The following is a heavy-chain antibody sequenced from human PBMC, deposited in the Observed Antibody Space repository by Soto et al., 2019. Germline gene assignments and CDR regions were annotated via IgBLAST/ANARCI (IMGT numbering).Heavy chain of an antibody. CDR2: IIPILGIA. CDR1: GGTFSSYT. J-gene: IGHJ1*01. D-gene: IGHD4-17*01. V-gene: IGHV1-69*02. Sequence: QVQLVQSGAEVKKPGSSVKVSCKASGGTFSSYTISWVRQAPGQGLEWMGRIIPILGIANYAQKFQGRVTITADKSTSTAYMELSSLRSEDTAVYYCARAPFTYGDYDSDYLQHWGQATLVTVSS. CDR3: ARAPFTYGDYDSDYLQH.